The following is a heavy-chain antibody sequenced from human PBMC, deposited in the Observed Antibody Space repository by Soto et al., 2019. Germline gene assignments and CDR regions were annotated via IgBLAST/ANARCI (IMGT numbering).Heavy chain of an antibody. V-gene: IGHV3-66*01. CDR3: TGAAPWGEDDY. CDR2: IYSGDTT. J-gene: IGHJ4*02. Sequence: EVQLVESGGGLVQPGGSLRLSCAASGFTVTATSMSWVRQAPGKRLEWVSVIYSGDTTYYADSVKGRFSVSRDMSKNTLYLQMDSLRADDTAVYYCTGAAPWGEDDYWGQGTLVSVSS. D-gene: IGHD3-16*01. CDR1: GFTVTATS.